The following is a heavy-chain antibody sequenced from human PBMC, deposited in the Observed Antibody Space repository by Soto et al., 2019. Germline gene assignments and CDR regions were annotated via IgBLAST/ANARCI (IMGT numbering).Heavy chain of an antibody. CDR1: GGSISSGGYY. CDR3: ARGVFGVVILGSYYYYYMDV. D-gene: IGHD3-3*01. CDR2: IYYSGST. J-gene: IGHJ6*03. Sequence: SETLSLTCTVSGGSISSGGYYWSWIRQHPGKGLEWIGYIYYSGSTYYNPSLKSRVTISVDTSKNQFSLKLSSVTAADTAVYYCARGVFGVVILGSYYYYYMDVWGTGTTVTVSS. V-gene: IGHV4-31*03.